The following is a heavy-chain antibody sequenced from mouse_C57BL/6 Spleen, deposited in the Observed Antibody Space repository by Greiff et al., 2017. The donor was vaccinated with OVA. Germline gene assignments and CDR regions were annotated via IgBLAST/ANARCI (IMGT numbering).Heavy chain of an antibody. Sequence: EVKLVESGGGLVKPGGSLKLSCAASGFTFSDYGMHWVRQAPEKGLEWVAYISSGSSTIYYPDTVTGRFTISIDNAKNTLFLQMTSLRSEATAMDYGARLLGRAADYWGQGTTLTVSS. V-gene: IGHV5-17*01. CDR3: ARLLGRAADY. J-gene: IGHJ2*01. CDR1: GFTFSDYG. CDR2: ISSGSSTI. D-gene: IGHD4-1*01.